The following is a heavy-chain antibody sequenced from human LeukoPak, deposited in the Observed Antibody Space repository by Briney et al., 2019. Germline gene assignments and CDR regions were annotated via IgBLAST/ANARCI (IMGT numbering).Heavy chain of an antibody. Sequence: GGSLRLSCVASTFSFSRYPMGWVRQAPGKGLEWVSGISAGGDGTYYADPVKGRFTISRDNSKNTLYLQMNSLRAEDTAVYYCAAPHSYFDYWGQGTLVTVSS. CDR2: ISAGGDGT. V-gene: IGHV3-23*01. J-gene: IGHJ4*02. CDR1: TFSFSRYP. CDR3: AAPHSYFDY.